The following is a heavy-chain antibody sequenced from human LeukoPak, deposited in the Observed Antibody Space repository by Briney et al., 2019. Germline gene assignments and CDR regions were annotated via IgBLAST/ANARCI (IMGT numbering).Heavy chain of an antibody. Sequence: PGGSLRLSCAASGFTFSTYSMNWVRQAPGKGLEWVSYIDTGTSTIYYADFVKGRFTISRDNSKNTLYLQMNSLRAEDAAVYYCAKDAMVRGVGPYYYYYYMDVWGKGTTVTISS. CDR3: AKDAMVRGVGPYYYYYYMDV. CDR1: GFTFSTYS. J-gene: IGHJ6*03. D-gene: IGHD3-10*01. CDR2: IDTGTSTI. V-gene: IGHV3-48*01.